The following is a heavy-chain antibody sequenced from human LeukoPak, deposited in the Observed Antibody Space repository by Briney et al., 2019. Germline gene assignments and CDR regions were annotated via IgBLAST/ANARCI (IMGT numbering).Heavy chain of an antibody. CDR1: GFTFSSYS. CDR3: AIGSSIAVAAQ. V-gene: IGHV3-48*01. Sequence: GGSLRVSCAASGFTFSSYSMNWVRQAPGKGLEWVSYISSSSSTIYYADSVKGRFTISRDNAKNSLYLQMNSLRAEDTAVYYCAIGSSIAVAAQWGQGTLVTVSS. J-gene: IGHJ4*02. CDR2: ISSSSSTI. D-gene: IGHD6-19*01.